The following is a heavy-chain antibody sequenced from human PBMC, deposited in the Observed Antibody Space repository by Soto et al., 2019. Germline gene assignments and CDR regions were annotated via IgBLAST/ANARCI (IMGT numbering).Heavy chain of an antibody. D-gene: IGHD5-18*01. Sequence: PSETLSLTCAVYGGSFSGYYWSWIRQPPGKGLEWIGYIYHSGSTYYNPSLKSRVTISVDRSKSQFSLKLSSVTAADTAVYYCARVWGYSYGLASDIWGQGTMVTVSS. CDR3: ARVWGYSYGLASDI. J-gene: IGHJ3*02. CDR2: IYHSGST. V-gene: IGHV4-34*01. CDR1: GGSFSGYY.